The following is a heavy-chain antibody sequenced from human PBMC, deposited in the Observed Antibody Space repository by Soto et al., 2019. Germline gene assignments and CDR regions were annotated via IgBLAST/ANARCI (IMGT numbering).Heavy chain of an antibody. V-gene: IGHV4-61*01. Sequence: QVQLQESGPGLMKPSETLSLTCTVSGASVSSGSNYWSWIRQPPGKGLEWIGYIYYSGSTSYNPPLKSRVPISADTSKNQFSLKLSSVTAADTAVYYCARDYASRLGGSGNGFDYWGQGTLVTVSS. D-gene: IGHD1-26*01. CDR3: ARDYASRLGGSGNGFDY. CDR2: IYYSGST. J-gene: IGHJ4*02. CDR1: GASVSSGSNY.